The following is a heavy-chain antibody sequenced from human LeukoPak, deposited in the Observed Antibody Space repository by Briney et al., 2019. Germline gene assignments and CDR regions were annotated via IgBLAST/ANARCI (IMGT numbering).Heavy chain of an antibody. Sequence: ASVKVSCKASGYTFTSYGISWVRQAPGQGLEWMGWISAYNGNTNYAQKLQGRVTMTTDTSTSTAYMELRSLRSDDTAVYYCARREGYCSNGVCYDFFDYWGQGTLVTVSS. J-gene: IGHJ4*02. D-gene: IGHD2-8*01. CDR2: ISAYNGNT. CDR1: GYTFTSYG. CDR3: ARREGYCSNGVCYDFFDY. V-gene: IGHV1-18*01.